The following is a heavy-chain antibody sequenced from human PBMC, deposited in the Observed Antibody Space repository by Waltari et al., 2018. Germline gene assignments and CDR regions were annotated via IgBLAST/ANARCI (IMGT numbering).Heavy chain of an antibody. CDR1: GFTFTTYA. CDR2: LSSSRRAI. V-gene: IGHV3-48*01. CDR3: ARDPSLGNKYYSYFDF. J-gene: IGHJ4*02. D-gene: IGHD4-4*01. Sequence: EFQLVESGGALVQPGRSLRLYCAASGFTFTTYAMNWVRQAQGMCLELVYFLSSSRRAIYYADSVKCRFTVTRDNAKNSLFMQRNSLRAEDTAVYYCARDPSLGNKYYSYFDFWGQGSLVTVSS.